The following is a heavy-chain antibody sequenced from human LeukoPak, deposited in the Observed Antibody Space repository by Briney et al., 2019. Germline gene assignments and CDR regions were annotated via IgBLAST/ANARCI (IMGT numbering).Heavy chain of an antibody. V-gene: IGHV5-51*01. D-gene: IGHD5-18*01. CDR3: AKYSPEPYDAFDI. CDR2: IYPGDSDT. Sequence: PGESLKISCKGSGSSFTSYWIGWVRQMPGKGLEWMGIIYPGDSDTRYSPSFQGQVTISADKTISTAYLQWSSLKASDTAMYYCAKYSPEPYDAFDIWGQGTMVTVSS. J-gene: IGHJ3*02. CDR1: GSSFTSYW.